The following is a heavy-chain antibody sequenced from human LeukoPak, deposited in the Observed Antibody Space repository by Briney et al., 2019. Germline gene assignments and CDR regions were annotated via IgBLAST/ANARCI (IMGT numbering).Heavy chain of an antibody. Sequence: PSETLSLTCTVSGGSISSYYWSWIRQPAGKGLEWIGRIYTSGSTNYNPSLKSRVTMSVDTSKNQFSLKLSSVTAADTAVYYCARAPYYYDGSGLLGQPFDYWGQGTLVTVSS. J-gene: IGHJ4*02. D-gene: IGHD3-22*01. V-gene: IGHV4-4*07. CDR3: ARAPYYYDGSGLLGQPFDY. CDR1: GGSISSYY. CDR2: IYTSGST.